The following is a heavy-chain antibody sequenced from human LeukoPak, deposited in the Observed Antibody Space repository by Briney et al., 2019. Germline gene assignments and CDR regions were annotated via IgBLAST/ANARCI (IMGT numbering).Heavy chain of an antibody. CDR2: IYYSGST. J-gene: IGHJ5*02. CDR3: ARDGITMVRGVISTGNWFDP. CDR1: GGSISRSSYY. Sequence: SETLSLTCTVSGGSISRSSYYWGWIRQSPGKGLEWIGSIYYSGSTYYNPSLKSRVTISVDTSKNQFSLKLSSVTAADTAVYYCARDGITMVRGVISTGNWFDPWGQGTLVTVSS. V-gene: IGHV4-39*07. D-gene: IGHD3-10*01.